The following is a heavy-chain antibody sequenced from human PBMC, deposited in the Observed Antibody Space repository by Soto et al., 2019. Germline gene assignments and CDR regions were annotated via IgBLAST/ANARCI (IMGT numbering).Heavy chain of an antibody. D-gene: IGHD3-10*02. Sequence: GGSLRLSCAASGFTFSSYAMHWVRQAPGKGLEWVAVISYDGSNKYYADSVKGRFTISRDNSKNTLYLQMNSLRAEDTAVYYCNVPLCCSGSPTSNDYGMDVWGQGTTVTVSS. CDR2: ISYDGSNK. J-gene: IGHJ6*02. CDR3: NVPLCCSGSPTSNDYGMDV. V-gene: IGHV3-30-3*01. CDR1: GFTFSSYA.